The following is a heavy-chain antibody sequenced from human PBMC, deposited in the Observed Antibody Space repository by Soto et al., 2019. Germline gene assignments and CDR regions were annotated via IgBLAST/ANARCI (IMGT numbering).Heavy chain of an antibody. CDR2: MYYSGDI. J-gene: IGHJ4*02. V-gene: IGHV4-39*01. Sequence: QVQLQESGPGLVKPSETLSLTCTVSGGSISSNTYSWGWIRQPPGKGLEWIGSMYYSGDIFYNLSLKSRVTMSVDTSKNQFSLKLSSVTAADTAVYYCARCRKKGYGIDDYWGQGTLVTVSS. D-gene: IGHD5-12*01. CDR1: GGSISSNTYS. CDR3: ARCRKKGYGIDDY.